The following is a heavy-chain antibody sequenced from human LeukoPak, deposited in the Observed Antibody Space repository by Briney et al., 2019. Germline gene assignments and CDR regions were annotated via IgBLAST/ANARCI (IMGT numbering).Heavy chain of an antibody. Sequence: PGGSLRLSCAASGFTVSSNYKNWVRQAPGKGLEWVSVIYSGGTTYYADSVKGRFTISRDTSKNTLYLQMNSLRAEDTAVYYCAKDLSSGSYQNMDVWGQGTTVTVSS. D-gene: IGHD1-26*01. CDR3: AKDLSSGSYQNMDV. V-gene: IGHV3-66*01. J-gene: IGHJ6*02. CDR1: GFTVSSNY. CDR2: IYSGGTT.